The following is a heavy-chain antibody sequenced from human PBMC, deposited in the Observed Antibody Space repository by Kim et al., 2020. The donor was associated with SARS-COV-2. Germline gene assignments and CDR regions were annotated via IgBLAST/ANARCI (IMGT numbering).Heavy chain of an antibody. J-gene: IGHJ3*02. CDR1: GYSFTSYW. CDR2: IYPGDSDT. D-gene: IGHD3-22*01. V-gene: IGHV5-51*01. Sequence: GESLKISCKGSGYSFTSYWIGWVRQMPGKGLELMGIIYPGDSDTRYSPSFQGQVTISADKSISTAYLQWSSLKASDTAMYYCARHSDDSSGYYYSAFDIWGQGTMVTVSS. CDR3: ARHSDDSSGYYYSAFDI.